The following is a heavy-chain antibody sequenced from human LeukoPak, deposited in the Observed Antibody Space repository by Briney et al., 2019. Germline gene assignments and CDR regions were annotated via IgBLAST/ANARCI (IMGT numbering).Heavy chain of an antibody. CDR2: INSDGSTT. V-gene: IGHV3-74*01. CDR1: GFTFSSYW. J-gene: IGHJ6*03. CDR3: ARCGGSSWPVYYYYYYMDV. D-gene: IGHD6-13*01. Sequence: GGSLRLSCAASGFTFSSYWMHWVRQAPGKGLVWVSRINSDGSTTSYADSVKGRFTFSRDNAKNTLYLQMNSLRAEDTAVYYCARCGGSSWPVYYYYYYMDVWGKGTTVTISS.